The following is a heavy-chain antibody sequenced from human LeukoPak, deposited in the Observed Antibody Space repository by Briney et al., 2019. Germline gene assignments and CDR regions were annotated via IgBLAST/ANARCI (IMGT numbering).Heavy chain of an antibody. Sequence: SVKVSCKASGGTFSSYAISWVRQAPGQGLEWMGGIIPIFGTANYAQKFQGRVTITADESTSTAYMELSSLRSEDTAVYYCARETTVTQWGGLNYWGQGTLVTVSS. V-gene: IGHV1-69*01. CDR3: ARETTVTQWGGLNY. CDR1: GGTFSSYA. J-gene: IGHJ4*02. D-gene: IGHD4-17*01. CDR2: IIPIFGTA.